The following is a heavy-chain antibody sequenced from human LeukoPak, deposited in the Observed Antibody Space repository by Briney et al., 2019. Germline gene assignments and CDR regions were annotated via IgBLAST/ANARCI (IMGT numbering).Heavy chain of an antibody. CDR1: GFTFSSYE. V-gene: IGHV3-21*05. CDR2: ISSSSSYT. CDR3: ARGGGNRLDY. Sequence: GGSLRLSCAASGFTFSSYEMNWVRQAPGKGLEWVSYISSSSSYTNYADSVKGRFTISRDNAKNSLYLQMNSLRAEDTAVYYCARGGGNRLDYWGQGTLVTVSS. J-gene: IGHJ4*02.